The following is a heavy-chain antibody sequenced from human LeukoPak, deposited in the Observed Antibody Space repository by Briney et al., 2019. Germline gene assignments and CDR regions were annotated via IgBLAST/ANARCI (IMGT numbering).Heavy chain of an antibody. D-gene: IGHD3-22*01. CDR3: ARDRSGGYYYGNMYNWFDP. J-gene: IGHJ5*02. CDR2: IIPIFGTA. V-gene: IGHV1-69*06. CDR1: GGTFSSYA. Sequence: SVKVSCKASGGTFSSYAISWVRQAPGQGLEWMGGIIPIFGTANYAQKFQGRVTITADKSTSTAYMELSSLRSEDTAVYYCARDRSGGYYYGNMYNWFDPWGQGTLVTVSS.